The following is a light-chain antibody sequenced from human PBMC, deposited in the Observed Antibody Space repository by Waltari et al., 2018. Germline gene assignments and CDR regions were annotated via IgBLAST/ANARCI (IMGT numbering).Light chain of an antibody. CDR3: QQYNNWPPWT. CDR2: GAS. CDR1: QSVRNN. J-gene: IGKJ1*01. V-gene: IGKV3-15*01. Sequence: EIVMTQSPATLSVSPGERATLSCRASQSVRNNLVWYQQKPGQAPRLLIYGASTRVTGIPARFSGSGSGTEFTLTISSLQSEDFAVYYCQQYNNWPPWTFGQGTKAEIK.